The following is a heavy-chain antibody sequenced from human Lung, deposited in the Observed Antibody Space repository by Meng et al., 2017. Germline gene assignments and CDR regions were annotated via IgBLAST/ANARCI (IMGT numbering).Heavy chain of an antibody. Sequence: QVQVVQSGAEVRNPGASVKVSCKTSGYTFIRHGITWVRQAPGQGLEWMGWISVHNGNTNYAEKFQGRVTMTTDTSTNTAYMELRSLTSDDTAVYYCARDLKPEGIATEYLDYWGQGTPVTVSS. CDR2: ISVHNGNT. CDR3: ARDLKPEGIATEYLDY. CDR1: GYTFIRHG. V-gene: IGHV1-18*01. J-gene: IGHJ4*02. D-gene: IGHD6-13*01.